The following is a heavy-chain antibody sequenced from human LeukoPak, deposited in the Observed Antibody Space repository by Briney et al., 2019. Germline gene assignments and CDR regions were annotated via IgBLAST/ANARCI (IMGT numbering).Heavy chain of an antibody. D-gene: IGHD5-24*01. CDR3: ARGGDGYNSWFDP. CDR2: IIPIFDTA. CDR1: GGTFSSYA. J-gene: IGHJ5*02. Sequence: SVKVSCKASGGTFSSYAISWVRQAPGQGLEWMGRIIPIFDTANYAQKFQGRVTITTDESTSTAYMELSSLRSEDTAVYYCARGGDGYNSWFDPWGQGTLVTVSS. V-gene: IGHV1-69*05.